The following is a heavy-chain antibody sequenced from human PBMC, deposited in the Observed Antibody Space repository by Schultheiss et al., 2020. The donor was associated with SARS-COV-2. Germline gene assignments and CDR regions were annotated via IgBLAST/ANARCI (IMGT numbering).Heavy chain of an antibody. Sequence: GESLKISCAASGFTFSSYAMSWVRQAPGKGLEWVSAISGSGGSTYYADSVKGRFTISRDNSKNTLYLQMNSLRAEDTAVYFCARWTPCSGGGCYSGYYYYGMDVWGQGTTVTVSS. CDR3: ARWTPCSGGGCYSGYYYYGMDV. V-gene: IGHV3-23*01. CDR1: GFTFSSYA. CDR2: ISGSGGST. J-gene: IGHJ6*02. D-gene: IGHD2-15*01.